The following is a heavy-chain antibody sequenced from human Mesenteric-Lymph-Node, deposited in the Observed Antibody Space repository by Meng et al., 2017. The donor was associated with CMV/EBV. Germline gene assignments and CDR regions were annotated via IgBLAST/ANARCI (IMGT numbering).Heavy chain of an antibody. D-gene: IGHD3-22*01. J-gene: IGHJ3*02. V-gene: IGHV4-31*01. CDR3: ARDRRGYGAFDI. CDR2: IYYSGST. CDR1: GGSISSGGYY. Sequence: TVSGGSISSGGYYWTWIRQHPGKGLELIGYIYYSGSTYNNPSLKSPLTISVDTSKNQFSLKLYSVTAADTAVYYCARDRRGYGAFDIWGQGTMVTVSS.